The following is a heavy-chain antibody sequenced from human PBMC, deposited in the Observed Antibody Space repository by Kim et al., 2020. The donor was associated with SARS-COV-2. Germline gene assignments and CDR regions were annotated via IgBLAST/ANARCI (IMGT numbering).Heavy chain of an antibody. CDR2: ISGSGGST. J-gene: IGHJ4*02. Sequence: GGSLRLSCAASGFTFSSYAMSWVRQAPGKGLEWVSAISGSGGSTYYADSVKGRFTISRDNSKNTLYLQMNSLRAEDTAVYYCAKDPSILWFGELSVGWGQGTLVTVSS. V-gene: IGHV3-23*01. CDR1: GFTFSSYA. D-gene: IGHD3-10*01. CDR3: AKDPSILWFGELSVG.